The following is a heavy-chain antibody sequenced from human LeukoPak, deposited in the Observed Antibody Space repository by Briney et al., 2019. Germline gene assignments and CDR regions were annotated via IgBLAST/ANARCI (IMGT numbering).Heavy chain of an antibody. CDR3: ARAPYYYDSSGYSPSDY. D-gene: IGHD3-22*01. Sequence: GGSLRLSCAASGVTFDDYGMSWVRQAPGKGLEWVSGINWNGGSTGYADSVKGRFTIPRDNAKNSLYLQMNSLRAEDTALYYCARAPYYYDSSGYSPSDYWGQGTLVTVSS. J-gene: IGHJ4*02. CDR1: GVTFDDYG. CDR2: INWNGGST. V-gene: IGHV3-20*04.